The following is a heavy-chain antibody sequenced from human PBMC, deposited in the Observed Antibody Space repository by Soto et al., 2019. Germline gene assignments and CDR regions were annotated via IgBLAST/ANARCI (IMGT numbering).Heavy chain of an antibody. CDR2: ISWKDDK. V-gene: IGHV2-5*01. Sequence: QITLEESGPTLVKPTQTLTLTCTFSGFSLSTSGAGVGWIRQPAGKALEGLALISWKDDKRYNPGLKSRLSITKATSKSQVALTMTSADPVDTATYFCAHRYGGNFYRWYFDFWGQGTLVTVSS. J-gene: IGHJ4*02. D-gene: IGHD4-17*01. CDR3: AHRYGGNFYRWYFDF. CDR1: GFSLSTSGAG.